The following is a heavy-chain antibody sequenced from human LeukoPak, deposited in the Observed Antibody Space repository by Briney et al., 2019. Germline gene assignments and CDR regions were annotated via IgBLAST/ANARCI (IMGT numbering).Heavy chain of an antibody. Sequence: PSETLSLTCTVSGCSVSSGSYYWSWIRQPPGKGLEWIGYIYYSGSTNYNPSLKSRVTISVDTSKNQFSLKLSSVTAADTAVYYCARDFRYDILTGYYRGNYYYYGMDVWGKGTTVTVSS. V-gene: IGHV4-61*01. D-gene: IGHD3-9*01. CDR3: ARDFRYDILTGYYRGNYYYYGMDV. CDR2: IYYSGST. J-gene: IGHJ6*04. CDR1: GCSVSSGSYY.